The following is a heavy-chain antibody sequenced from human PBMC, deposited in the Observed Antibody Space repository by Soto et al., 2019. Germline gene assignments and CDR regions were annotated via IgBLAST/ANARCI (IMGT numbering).Heavy chain of an antibody. Sequence: GGSLRLSCAASGFTFSTYWISWVRQAPGKGLEWVANIKQDGNERYYVDSVKGRFTISRDNAKNSLYLQMNSLRAEDTAVYYCARDSGTSDYWGQGTLVTVSS. CDR1: GFTFSTYW. CDR2: IKQDGNER. D-gene: IGHD1-1*01. J-gene: IGHJ4*02. V-gene: IGHV3-7*01. CDR3: ARDSGTSDY.